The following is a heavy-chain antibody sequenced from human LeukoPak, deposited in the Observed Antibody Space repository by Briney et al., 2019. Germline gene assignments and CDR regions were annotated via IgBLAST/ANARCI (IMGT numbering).Heavy chain of an antibody. J-gene: IGHJ4*02. CDR1: GFTFSSYA. Sequence: GGSLRLSCAASGFTFSSYAMSWVRQAPGKGLEWVSAISGSGGSTYYADSVKGRFTISRDNSKNTLYLQMNSLRAEDTAVYYCAKDRGFGELLFPPFDYWGQGTLVTVSS. V-gene: IGHV3-23*01. CDR3: AKDRGFGELLFPPFDY. D-gene: IGHD3-10*01. CDR2: ISGSGGST.